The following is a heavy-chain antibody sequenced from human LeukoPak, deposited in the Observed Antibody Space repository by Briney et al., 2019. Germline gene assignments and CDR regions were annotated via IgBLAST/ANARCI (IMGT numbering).Heavy chain of an antibody. CDR3: VKDSNSGYYFDS. J-gene: IGHJ4*02. D-gene: IGHD3-10*01. Sequence: GGSLRLSCSASGFIFTDYTMHWVRQAPGKGLEYFSAISPYGSTTYYADSVKGRFTISRGNSKNTLYLQMPSLRAEDTAVYYCVKDSNSGYYFDSWGQGTLVTVSS. V-gene: IGHV3-64D*09. CDR2: ISPYGSTT. CDR1: GFIFTDYT.